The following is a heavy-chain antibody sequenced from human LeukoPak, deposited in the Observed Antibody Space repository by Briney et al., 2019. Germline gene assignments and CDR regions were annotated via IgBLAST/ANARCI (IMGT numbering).Heavy chain of an antibody. Sequence: ASVKVSCKASGYTFTSYDINWVRQATGQGLEWMGWMNPNSGNTGYAQKFQGRVTMTRNTSISTAYMELSSLRSEDTAVYYCARRRMVRGVTPFWFDPWGQGTLVTVSS. CDR2: MNPNSGNT. V-gene: IGHV1-8*01. CDR1: GYTFTSYD. J-gene: IGHJ5*02. D-gene: IGHD3-10*01. CDR3: ARRRMVRGVTPFWFDP.